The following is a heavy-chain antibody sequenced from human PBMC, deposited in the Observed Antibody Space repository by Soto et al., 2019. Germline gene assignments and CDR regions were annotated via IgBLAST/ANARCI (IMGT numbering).Heavy chain of an antibody. CDR3: ARDGYLYGSFDY. CDR2: INHSGST. D-gene: IGHD1-1*01. Sequence: PSETLSLTCAVYGGSFSGYYWSWIRQPPGKGLEWIGEINHSGSTNYNPSLKSRVTILVDTSRNQFSLKLSSVTAADTAVYYCARDGYLYGSFDYWGQGTLVTVSS. J-gene: IGHJ4*02. V-gene: IGHV4-34*01. CDR1: GGSFSGYY.